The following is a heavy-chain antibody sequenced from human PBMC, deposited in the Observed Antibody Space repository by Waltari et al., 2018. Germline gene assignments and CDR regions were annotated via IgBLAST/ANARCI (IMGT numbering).Heavy chain of an antibody. Sequence: QLQLQESGPGLVKPSETLSLTCSLSSGSIPRPYYYWDWFRQSPGKGLEWIGNIYSRGNIHYNPSLGSRVTMSLDSSNNQFSLELRSVTAADTAVYYCARHSPGSTWFDPWGQGTLVTVSS. J-gene: IGHJ5*02. V-gene: IGHV4-39*01. CDR1: SGSIPRPYYY. CDR2: IYSRGNI. CDR3: ARHSPGSTWFDP. D-gene: IGHD7-27*01.